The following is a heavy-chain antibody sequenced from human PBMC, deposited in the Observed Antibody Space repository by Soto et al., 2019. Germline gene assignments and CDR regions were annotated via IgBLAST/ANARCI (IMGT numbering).Heavy chain of an antibody. CDR3: ARYSSTTERGAFDY. CDR2: IWYDGSNK. Sequence: VGSLRLSCAASGFTFSSYGTHWVRQAPGKGLEWVAVIWYDGSNKYYADSVKGRFTISRDNSKNTLYLRMNSLRAEDTAVYYCARYSSTTERGAFDYWGQGTLVTVSS. J-gene: IGHJ4*02. D-gene: IGHD2-2*01. CDR1: GFTFSSYG. V-gene: IGHV3-33*01.